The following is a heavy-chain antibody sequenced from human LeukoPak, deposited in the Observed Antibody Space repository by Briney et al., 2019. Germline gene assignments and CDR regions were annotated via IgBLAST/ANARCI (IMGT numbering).Heavy chain of an antibody. CDR3: ARNGSGRGVAGFDY. CDR1: GYTFTSYA. CDR2: INAGNGNT. J-gene: IGHJ4*02. V-gene: IGHV1-3*01. D-gene: IGHD3-10*01. Sequence: SVKVSCKASGYTFTSYAMHWVRQAPGQRLEWMGWINAGNGNTKYSQKFQGRVTITRDTSASTAYMELSSLRSEDTAVYYCARNGSGRGVAGFDYWGQGTLVTVSS.